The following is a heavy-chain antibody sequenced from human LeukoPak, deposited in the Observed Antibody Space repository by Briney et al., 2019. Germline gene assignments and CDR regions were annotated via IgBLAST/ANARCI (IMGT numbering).Heavy chain of an antibody. CDR1: GYSFTTYA. CDR3: ARSIVGATESY. CDR2: INTKTGNT. D-gene: IGHD1-26*01. V-gene: IGHV1-18*01. Sequence: ASVKVSCKASGYSFTTYAISWVRQAPGQGLEWMGWINTKTGNTNYAQKFQGRVTLTTDTSTNTAYMELRSLTLDDTAVYYCARSIVGATESYWGQGTLVTVSS. J-gene: IGHJ4*02.